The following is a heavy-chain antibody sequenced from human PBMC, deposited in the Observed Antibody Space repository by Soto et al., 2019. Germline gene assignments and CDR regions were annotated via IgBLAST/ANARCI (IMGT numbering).Heavy chain of an antibody. V-gene: IGHV3-23*01. J-gene: IGHJ3*02. D-gene: IGHD6-25*01. CDR1: GFSFSSYA. Sequence: PGGSLRLSCAASGFSFSSYAMCWVRQAPGKGLGWVSVISGSGGGTYYADSVKGRFTISRDNSKNTLYLQMNSLRAEDTAVYYCANLGYSSAPHDAIDIWGQGTMVTVSS. CDR2: ISGSGGGT. CDR3: ANLGYSSAPHDAIDI.